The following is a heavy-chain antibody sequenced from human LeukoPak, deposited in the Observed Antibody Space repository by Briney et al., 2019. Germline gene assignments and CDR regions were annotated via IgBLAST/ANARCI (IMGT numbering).Heavy chain of an antibody. D-gene: IGHD3-22*01. CDR1: GGTFSSYA. CDR3: ARNYYDSSGYHDAFDI. Sequence: SVKVSCKASGGTFSSYAISWVRQAPGQGLEWMGGIIPIFGTANYAQKFQGRVTITTDESTSTAYMELSSLGSEDTAVYYCARNYYDSSGYHDAFDIWGQGTMVTVSS. V-gene: IGHV1-69*05. J-gene: IGHJ3*02. CDR2: IIPIFGTA.